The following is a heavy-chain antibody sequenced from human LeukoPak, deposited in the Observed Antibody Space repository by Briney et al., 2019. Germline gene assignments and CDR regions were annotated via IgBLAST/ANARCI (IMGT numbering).Heavy chain of an antibody. D-gene: IGHD4-11*01. Sequence: GGSLRLSCAASGFTFSSYSMNWVRQAPGKGLEWVSSISSSSSYIYYADSVKGRFTISRDNAKNSLYLQMNSPRAEDTAVYYCASQTVTTAYYYYYMDVWGKGTTVTVSS. CDR1: GFTFSSYS. J-gene: IGHJ6*03. CDR2: ISSSSSYI. V-gene: IGHV3-21*01. CDR3: ASQTVTTAYYYYYMDV.